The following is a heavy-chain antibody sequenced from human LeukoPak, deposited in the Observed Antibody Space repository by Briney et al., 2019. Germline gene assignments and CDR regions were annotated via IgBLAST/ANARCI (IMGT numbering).Heavy chain of an antibody. V-gene: IGHV1-8*01. CDR1: GYTFTSYD. CDR2: MNPNSGNT. Sequence: ASVKVSCKASGYTFTSYDINWVRQATGQGLESMGWMNPNSGNTGYAQKFQGRVTMTRNTSISTAYMELSSLRSEDTAVYYCARVGSGWTYYYYYYMDVWGKGTTVTVSS. CDR3: ARVGSGWTYYYYYYMDV. J-gene: IGHJ6*03. D-gene: IGHD6-19*01.